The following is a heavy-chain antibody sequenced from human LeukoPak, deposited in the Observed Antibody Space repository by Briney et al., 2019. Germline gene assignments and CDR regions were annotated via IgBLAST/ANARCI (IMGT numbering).Heavy chain of an antibody. V-gene: IGHV3-43*02. CDR2: ISGDSGST. J-gene: IGHJ4*02. Sequence: PGGSLRLSCAASGFTFDDYAMHWVRQAPGKGLEWVSLISGDSGSTYYADSVKGGFTVSRDNSKNPLYLQMNSLRTEDSALYYCAKALDYGDYEYFGYWGQGTLVTVSS. CDR1: GFTFDDYA. CDR3: AKALDYGDYEYFGY. D-gene: IGHD4-17*01.